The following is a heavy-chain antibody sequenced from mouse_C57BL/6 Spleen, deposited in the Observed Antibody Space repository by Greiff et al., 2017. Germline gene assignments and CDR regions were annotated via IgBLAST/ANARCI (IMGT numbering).Heavy chain of an antibody. CDR3: ARGYYGSSPRAMDY. CDR1: GFNIKDYY. J-gene: IGHJ4*01. CDR2: IDPEDGET. V-gene: IGHV14-2*01. D-gene: IGHD1-1*01. Sequence: EVQLQQSGAELVKPGASVKLSCTASGFNIKDYYMHWVKQRTEQGLEWIGRIDPEDGETKYAPKFPGKATITADTSSNTAYLQLSSLTSEDTAVYYCARGYYGSSPRAMDYWGQGTSVTVSS.